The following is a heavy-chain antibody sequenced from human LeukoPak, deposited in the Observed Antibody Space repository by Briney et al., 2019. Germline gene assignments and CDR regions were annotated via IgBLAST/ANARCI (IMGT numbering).Heavy chain of an antibody. D-gene: IGHD3-16*01. J-gene: IGHJ4*02. CDR3: ARDGGYEYDYVWCFDY. Sequence: GASVKVSCKASGYTFTGYYMHWVRQAPGQGLEWMGWINPNSGGTNYAQKLQGRVTMTTDTSTSTAYMELRSLRSDDTAVYYCARDGGYEYDYVWCFDYWGQGTLVTVSS. V-gene: IGHV1-2*02. CDR1: GYTFTGYY. CDR2: INPNSGGT.